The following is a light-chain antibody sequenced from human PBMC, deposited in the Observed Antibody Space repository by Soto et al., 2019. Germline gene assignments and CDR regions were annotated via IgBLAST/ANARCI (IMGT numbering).Light chain of an antibody. CDR3: QQSYSNPRT. CDR2: AAS. Sequence: DIQMTQSPSSLSASVGDRVTITCRASQSISSYLNWYQQKPGKAPKLLIYAASSLQSGVSSRFSGSGSGTDFTLTISSLQPEDFATYYCQQSYSNPRTFGQGTKVDIK. V-gene: IGKV1-39*01. CDR1: QSISSY. J-gene: IGKJ1*01.